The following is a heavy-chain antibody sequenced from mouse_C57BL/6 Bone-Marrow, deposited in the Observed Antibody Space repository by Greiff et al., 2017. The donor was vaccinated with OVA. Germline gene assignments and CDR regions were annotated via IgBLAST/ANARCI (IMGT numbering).Heavy chain of an antibody. CDR1: GYSLTGYY. Sequence: VQLQQSGPELVKPGASVKISCKASGYSLTGYYMNWVKQSPEKSLEWIGEINPSTGGTTYNQKFKAKATLTVDKSSSTAYMQLKSLTSEDSAVYYCARWGLRRPYYAMDYWGQGTSVTVSS. CDR2: INPSTGGT. CDR3: ARWGLRRPYYAMDY. V-gene: IGHV1-42*01. D-gene: IGHD2-4*01. J-gene: IGHJ4*01.